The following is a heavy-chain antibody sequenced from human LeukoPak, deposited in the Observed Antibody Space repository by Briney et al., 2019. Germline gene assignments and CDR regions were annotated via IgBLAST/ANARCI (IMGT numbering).Heavy chain of an antibody. CDR1: GGSVSSHTYY. CDR3: ARSGSGWYVGEFDY. CDR2: MHYIGSS. Sequence: SSETLSLTCTVSGGSVSSHTYYWGWIRQPPGKGLEWIGSMHYIGSSYYNPSLKSRVTISIDTSKNQFSLKLSSVTAADTAVYYCARSGSGWYVGEFDYWGQGTLVTVSS. D-gene: IGHD6-19*01. V-gene: IGHV4-39*07. J-gene: IGHJ4*02.